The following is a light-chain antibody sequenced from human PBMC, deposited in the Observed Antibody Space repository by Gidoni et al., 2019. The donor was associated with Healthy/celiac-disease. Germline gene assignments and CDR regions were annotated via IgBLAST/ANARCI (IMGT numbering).Light chain of an antibody. Sequence: DIQMTQSPSSLSASVGDRVTITCRASQSMSSYLNWYQQKPGKAPKILIYAASSLQSGVPSRFGGSGSGTDFTLTISSLQPEDFATYYCQQSYSTPRTFGQGTRVEIK. CDR3: QQSYSTPRT. V-gene: IGKV1-39*01. CDR2: AAS. CDR1: QSMSSY. J-gene: IGKJ1*01.